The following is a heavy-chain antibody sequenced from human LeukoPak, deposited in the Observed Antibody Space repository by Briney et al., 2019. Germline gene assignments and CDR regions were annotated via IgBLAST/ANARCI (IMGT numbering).Heavy chain of an antibody. Sequence: PGGSLRLSCAASGFTFSSYWMSWVRQAPGKGLEWVANIKQDGSEKYYVDSVKGRFTISRDNAKNSLYLQMNSLRAEDTAVYYCAKQLGGSSWYVFDYWGQGTLVTVSS. CDR2: IKQDGSEK. CDR1: GFTFSSYW. V-gene: IGHV3-7*03. J-gene: IGHJ4*02. D-gene: IGHD6-13*01. CDR3: AKQLGGSSWYVFDY.